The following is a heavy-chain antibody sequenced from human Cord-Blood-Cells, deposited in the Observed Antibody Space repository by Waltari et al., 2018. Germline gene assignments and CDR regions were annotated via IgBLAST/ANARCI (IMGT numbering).Heavy chain of an antibody. CDR1: GYTFTGSY. V-gene: IGHV1-2*04. J-gene: IGHJ4*02. Sequence: QVQLVQPGAAGKKPGASVTVSCNAPGYTFTGSYIHWVRQPPGQGIAWVGWINPNSGGTNYAQKLQGWVTMTRYTSISTADMELSRLRSDDTAVYYCARDRRELDYWGQGTLVTVSS. CDR3: ARDRRELDY. CDR2: INPNSGGT. D-gene: IGHD1-1*01.